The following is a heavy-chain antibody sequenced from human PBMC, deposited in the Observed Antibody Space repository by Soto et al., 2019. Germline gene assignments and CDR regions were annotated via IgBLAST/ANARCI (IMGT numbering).Heavy chain of an antibody. D-gene: IGHD1-1*01. CDR3: ARACEVGDWNDEGWFDP. Sequence: QVQLQESGPGLVKPSETLSLTCTVSGGSISSYYWSWIRQPPGKGLEWIGYIYYSGSTNYNPSLKSRVTISVHTSKNQFPLKLSSVTAADTAVYYCARACEVGDWNDEGWFDPWGQGTLVTVSS. CDR2: IYYSGST. CDR1: GGSISSYY. V-gene: IGHV4-59*01. J-gene: IGHJ5*02.